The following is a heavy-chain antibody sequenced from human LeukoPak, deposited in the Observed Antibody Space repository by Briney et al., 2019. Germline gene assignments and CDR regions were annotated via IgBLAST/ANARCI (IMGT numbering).Heavy chain of an antibody. CDR3: ARWPVYSSGWYEGYFDY. J-gene: IGHJ4*02. Sequence: ASVKVSCKASGYTFTSYGISWVRQAPGQGLEWMGWISAYNGNTNYAQKLQGRVTMTTDTSTSTAYMELRSLRSDDTAVYYCARWPVYSSGWYEGYFDYWGQGTLVTVSS. CDR1: GYTFTSYG. D-gene: IGHD6-19*01. CDR2: ISAYNGNT. V-gene: IGHV1-18*01.